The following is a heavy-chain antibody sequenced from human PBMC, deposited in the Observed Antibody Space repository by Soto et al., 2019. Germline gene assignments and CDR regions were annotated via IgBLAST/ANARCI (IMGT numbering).Heavy chain of an antibody. J-gene: IGHJ4*02. Sequence: QVQLVQSGAEVKKPGASVKVSCEASGYIFTSFDIHWVRQAPGQGLEWMGWMNPNKGHTGYAEKFQGRVTMTRNTSMKIAYMELSSLRSDDTAVYYRARGPNYFDYWGQGPWSPSPQ. CDR3: ARGPNYFDY. CDR1: GYIFTSFD. CDR2: MNPNKGHT. V-gene: IGHV1-8*01.